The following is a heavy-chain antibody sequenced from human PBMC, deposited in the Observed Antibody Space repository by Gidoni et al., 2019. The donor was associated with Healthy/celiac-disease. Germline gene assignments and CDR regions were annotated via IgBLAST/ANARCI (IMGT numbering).Heavy chain of an antibody. CDR2: IKSKTDGGTT. V-gene: IGHV3-15*01. D-gene: IGHD3-22*01. Sequence: EVQLVESGGGLVKPGGSLRLSCAASGFTFSNAWMIWVRQAPGKGLEWVGRIKSKTDGGTTDYAAPVKGRFTISRDDSKNTLYLQMNSLKTEDTAVYYCTTDSYYYDSSGYITLASDAFDIWGQGTMVTVSS. CDR3: TTDSYYYDSSGYITLASDAFDI. J-gene: IGHJ3*02. CDR1: GFTFSNAW.